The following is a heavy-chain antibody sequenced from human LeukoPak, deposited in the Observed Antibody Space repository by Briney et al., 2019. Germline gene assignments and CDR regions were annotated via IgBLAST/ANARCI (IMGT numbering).Heavy chain of an antibody. Sequence: SETLSLTCTVSGGSISSYYWSWIRQPPGKGLEWIGYIYYSGSNNYNPSLKSRVTISVDTSKNQFSLRLSSVTAAETAVYYCARDLELWGQGTLVTVSS. CDR3: ARDLEL. CDR2: IYYSGSN. J-gene: IGHJ4*02. D-gene: IGHD2/OR15-2a*01. V-gene: IGHV4-59*01. CDR1: GGSISSYY.